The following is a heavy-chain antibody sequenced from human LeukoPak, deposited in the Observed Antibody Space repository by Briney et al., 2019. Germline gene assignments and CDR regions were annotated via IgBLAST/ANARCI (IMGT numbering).Heavy chain of an antibody. V-gene: IGHV3-73*01. CDR1: GFTFSGSA. CDR2: IRSKANSYAT. D-gene: IGHD4-17*01. CDR3: TRTPPNDYGDYDSFDP. Sequence: GSLRLSCAASGFTFSGSAMHWVRQASGKGLEWVGRIRSKANSYATAYAASVKGRFTISRDDSKNTAYLQMNSLKTEDTAVYYCTRTPPNDYGDYDSFDPWGQGTLVTVSS. J-gene: IGHJ5*02.